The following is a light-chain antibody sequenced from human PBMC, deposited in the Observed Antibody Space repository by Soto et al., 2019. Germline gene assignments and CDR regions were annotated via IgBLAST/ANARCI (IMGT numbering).Light chain of an antibody. CDR2: DVR. CDR3: SSYTSSSTVV. Sequence: QSALTQPASVSGSPGQSITISCTGTSTDVGGYNYVSWYQQHPGKAPKLMIDDVRNRPSGVSNRFSGSKSGNTASLTISGLQAEDEADYCCSSYTSSSTVVFGGGTKVTVL. CDR1: STDVGGYNY. V-gene: IGLV2-14*01. J-gene: IGLJ2*01.